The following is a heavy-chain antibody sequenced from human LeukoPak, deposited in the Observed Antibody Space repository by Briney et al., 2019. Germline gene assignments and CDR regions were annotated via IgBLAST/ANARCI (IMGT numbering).Heavy chain of an antibody. Sequence: GGSLRLSCAASGFTFSSYAMSWVRQAPGKGLEWVSAISGSGGSTYYADSVKGRFTISRDNSKNALYLQMNSLRAEDTAVYYCAKDRVVVVPAALDYWGQGTLVTVSS. J-gene: IGHJ4*02. V-gene: IGHV3-23*01. D-gene: IGHD2-2*01. CDR3: AKDRVVVVPAALDY. CDR2: ISGSGGST. CDR1: GFTFSSYA.